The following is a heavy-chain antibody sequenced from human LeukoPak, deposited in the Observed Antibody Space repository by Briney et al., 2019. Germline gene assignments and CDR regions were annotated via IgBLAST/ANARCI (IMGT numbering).Heavy chain of an antibody. J-gene: IGHJ4*02. CDR3: ARDPLGSTGY. Sequence: SETLSLTCTVSGGSISSYYWSWIRQPPGKGLEWIGYIYYSGSTNYNPSLKSRVTISVDTSKNQFSLKLSSVTAADTAVYYCARDPLGSTGYWGQGTLVTVSS. D-gene: IGHD2-2*03. V-gene: IGHV4-59*01. CDR1: GGSISSYY. CDR2: IYYSGST.